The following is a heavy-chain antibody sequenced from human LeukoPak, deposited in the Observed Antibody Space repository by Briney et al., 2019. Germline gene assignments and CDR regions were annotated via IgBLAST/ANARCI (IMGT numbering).Heavy chain of an antibody. CDR3: ARASGRASGSSY. D-gene: IGHD6-25*01. V-gene: IGHV3-7*01. Sequence: PGGSLRLSCAASGFTFSNYWMTWVRQAPGKGLEWVANIKQDGSETYYVDSVKGRFTISRDNSNNSLYLQMSSLRAEDTAVYYCARASGRASGSSYWGQGTLVTVSS. CDR1: GFTFSNYW. CDR2: IKQDGSET. J-gene: IGHJ4*02.